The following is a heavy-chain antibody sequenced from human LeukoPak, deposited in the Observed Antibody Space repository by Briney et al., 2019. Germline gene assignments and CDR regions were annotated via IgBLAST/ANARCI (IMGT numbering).Heavy chain of an antibody. Sequence: GESLKISCQSSGYRFTTYWIAWVRQMPGKGLESMGIIYPGDSDTRYSPSFQGQVTISADKSISTAYLQWSSLKASGTAMYYCATRGFGEYYYGMDVWGQGTTVTVSS. CDR3: ATRGFGEYYYGMDV. CDR1: GYRFTTYW. D-gene: IGHD3-10*01. V-gene: IGHV5-51*01. CDR2: IYPGDSDT. J-gene: IGHJ6*02.